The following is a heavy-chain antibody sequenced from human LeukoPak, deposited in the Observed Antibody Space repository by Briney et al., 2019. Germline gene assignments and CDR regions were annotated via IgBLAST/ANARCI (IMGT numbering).Heavy chain of an antibody. CDR3: ARGSRRLADFHY. Sequence: SETLSLTCTVSGDSISSSDYYWGWIRQPPGKGLGWIGTISYSGSTYYNPSLQSRVTISVDTSKNQFSLELSSVTAADTAVYYCARGSRRLADFHYWGQGTPVTVSS. V-gene: IGHV4-39*01. D-gene: IGHD1-26*01. CDR2: ISYSGST. J-gene: IGHJ4*02. CDR1: GDSISSSDYY.